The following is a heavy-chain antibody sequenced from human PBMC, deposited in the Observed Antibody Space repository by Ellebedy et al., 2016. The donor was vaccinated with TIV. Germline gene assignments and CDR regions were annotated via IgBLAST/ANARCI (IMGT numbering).Heavy chain of an antibody. V-gene: IGHV1-8*01. J-gene: IGHJ4*02. CDR2: MTPNSGNT. CDR3: GRGRGYASTGRVYYFDY. Sequence: AASVKVSCKASGYTFTDFDINWVRQATGQGLESAGCMTPNSGNTGSAQKFQGRVTMTRDSSISTAYMELSSLRSEDTAVYYCGRGRGYASTGRVYYFDYWGQGSLVTVSS. CDR1: GYTFTDFD. D-gene: IGHD2-15*01.